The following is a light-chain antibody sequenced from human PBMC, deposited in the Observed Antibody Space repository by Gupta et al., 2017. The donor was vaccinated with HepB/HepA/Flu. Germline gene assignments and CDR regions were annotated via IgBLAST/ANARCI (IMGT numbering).Light chain of an antibody. J-gene: IGLJ3*02. CDR2: RNN. V-gene: IGLV10-54*04. CDR1: RNNVGYQG. CDR3: SAWDSSLSAWV. Sequence: QAGLTQPPSVSKSLGKTATLACTGNRNNVGYQGAAWLQQHHGHPPKLLSYRNNNRPSGISERFSASRSGDTDTLTITGLQPEDEADYYCSAWDSSLSAWVFGGGTKLTVL.